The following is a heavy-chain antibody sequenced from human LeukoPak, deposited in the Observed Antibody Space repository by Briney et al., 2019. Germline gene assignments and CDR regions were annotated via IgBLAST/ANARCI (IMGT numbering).Heavy chain of an antibody. D-gene: IGHD4-23*01. Sequence: LPGGSLRLSCAASGFTFSSYGMHWVRQAPGKGLEWVAFIRYDGSNKYYADSVKGRFTISRDNSKNTLYLQMNSLRAEDTAVYYCAKDLAPTNYGGKWYFDYWGQGTLVTVPS. CDR2: IRYDGSNK. CDR1: GFTFSSYG. V-gene: IGHV3-30*02. J-gene: IGHJ4*02. CDR3: AKDLAPTNYGGKWYFDY.